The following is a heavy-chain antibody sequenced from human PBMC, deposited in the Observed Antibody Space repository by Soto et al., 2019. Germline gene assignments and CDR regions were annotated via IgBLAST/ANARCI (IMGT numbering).Heavy chain of an antibody. V-gene: IGHV3-7*05. J-gene: IGHJ4*02. CDR2: IDQDGSGK. CDR3: ARRREGTGRTLEY. Sequence: EVHLVESGGGWVQRGWSLRLSCAASGFTFRAYWISWVRHAPGKGLEWVANIDQDGSGKYYVDSVRGRFTISRDNAHNSLYLQTNSLRDEDTAVYFCARRREGTGRTLEYWGQGTLVTVSS. D-gene: IGHD1-1*01. CDR1: GFTFRAYW.